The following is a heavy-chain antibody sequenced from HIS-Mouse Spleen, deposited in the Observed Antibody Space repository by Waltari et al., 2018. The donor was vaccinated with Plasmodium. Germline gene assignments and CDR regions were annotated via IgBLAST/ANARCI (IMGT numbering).Heavy chain of an antibody. J-gene: IGHJ5*02. V-gene: IGHV5-51*03. Sequence: EVQLVQSGAEVKKPGESLKISCKGSGYSFTSYWIGWVRQMPGKGLEWMGISNPGDYDTRNSPSFQGQVTISDDKSISTAYLQWSSLKASDTAMYYCARRAPGYSSGWFDPWGQGTLVTVSS. CDR1: GYSFTSYW. D-gene: IGHD6-19*01. CDR3: ARRAPGYSSGWFDP. CDR2: SNPGDYDT.